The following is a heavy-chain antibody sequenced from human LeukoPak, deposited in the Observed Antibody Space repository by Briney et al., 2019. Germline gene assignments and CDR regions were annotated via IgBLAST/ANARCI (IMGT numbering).Heavy chain of an antibody. CDR2: INWNGGST. Sequence: GGSLRLSCAASGFTFDDYGMSWVRQAPGKGLEWVSGINWNGGSTGYADSVKGRFTISRDNAKNSLYLQMNSLRAEDTALYYCATEPHYYDSSARDDYYYGMDVWGQGTTVTVSS. CDR3: ATEPHYYDSSARDDYYYGMDV. D-gene: IGHD3-22*01. V-gene: IGHV3-20*04. CDR1: GFTFDDYG. J-gene: IGHJ6*02.